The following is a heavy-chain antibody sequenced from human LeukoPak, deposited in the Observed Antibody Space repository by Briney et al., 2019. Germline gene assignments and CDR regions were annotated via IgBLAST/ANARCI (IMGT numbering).Heavy chain of an antibody. CDR2: ISYDGSNK. CDR1: GFTFSSYA. CDR3: ARALGGSGYSSGRAEYFQH. D-gene: IGHD6-19*01. V-gene: IGHV3-30-3*01. J-gene: IGHJ1*01. Sequence: GGSLRLSCAASGFTFSSYAMRWVRQAPGKGLEWVAVISYDGSNKYYADSVKGRFTISRDNSKNTLYLQMNSLRAEDTAVYYCARALGGSGYSSGRAEYFQHWGQGTLVTVSS.